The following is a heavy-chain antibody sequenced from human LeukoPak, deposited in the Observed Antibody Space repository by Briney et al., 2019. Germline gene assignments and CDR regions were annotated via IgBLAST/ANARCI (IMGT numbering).Heavy chain of an antibody. J-gene: IGHJ4*02. V-gene: IGHV4-59*01. CDR3: ARGGTAAGANDY. D-gene: IGHD6-13*01. CDR1: GGSISSYY. CDR2: IYYSGST. Sequence: KSSETLSLTCTVSGGSISSYYWSWIRQPPGKGLEWIGYIYYSGSTNYNPSLKSRVTISVDTSKNQFSLKLSSVTAADTAVYYCARGGTAAGANDYWGQGTLVTVSS.